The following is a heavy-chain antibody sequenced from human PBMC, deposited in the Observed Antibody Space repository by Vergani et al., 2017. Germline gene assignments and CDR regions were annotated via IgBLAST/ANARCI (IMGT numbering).Heavy chain of an antibody. D-gene: IGHD3-22*01. V-gene: IGHV4-31*03. Sequence: QVQLEESGPGLVKPSQTLSLTCTVSGGSISSGGYYWSWIRQHPGKGLEWIGYIYYSGSSYYNPSLESRVTISLDTSKNQFSLKLSSVTAADTAVYYCAREGLYYDSSGYRGRWFDPWGQGTLVTVSS. CDR2: IYYSGSS. J-gene: IGHJ5*02. CDR3: AREGLYYDSSGYRGRWFDP. CDR1: GGSISSGGYY.